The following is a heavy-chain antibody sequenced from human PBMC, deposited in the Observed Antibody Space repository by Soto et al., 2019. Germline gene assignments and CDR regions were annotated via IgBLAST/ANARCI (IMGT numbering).Heavy chain of an antibody. D-gene: IGHD2-2*01. CDR2: IRPIFGIA. Sequence: QVQLVQSGAEVKKPGSSVKVSCKASGGTFSRYSITWVRQAPGHGREWIGRIRPIFGIASYAQKFQGRVTITADESTSTAYMELSSLRSDDTAVYYCAREDRDRETGLVPAAIDGMDVWGQGTTVTVSS. CDR3: AREDRDRETGLVPAAIDGMDV. J-gene: IGHJ6*02. V-gene: IGHV1-69*08. CDR1: GGTFSRYS.